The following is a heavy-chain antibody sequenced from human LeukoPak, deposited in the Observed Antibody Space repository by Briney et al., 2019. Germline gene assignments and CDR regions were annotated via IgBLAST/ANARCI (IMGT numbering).Heavy chain of an antibody. J-gene: IGHJ3*02. Sequence: SETLSLTCTVSGGSISSYYWSWIRQPPGKGLEWIGYIYYSGSTNYNPSLKSRVTISVDTSKNQFSLKLSSVTAADTAVYYCARDLGATIGNDAFDIWGQGTMVTVSS. V-gene: IGHV4-59*01. D-gene: IGHD1-26*01. CDR1: GGSISSYY. CDR3: ARDLGATIGNDAFDI. CDR2: IYYSGST.